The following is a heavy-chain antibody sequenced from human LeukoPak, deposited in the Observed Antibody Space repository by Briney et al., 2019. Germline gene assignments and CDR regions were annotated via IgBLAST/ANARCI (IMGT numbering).Heavy chain of an antibody. CDR1: GFSCSDHY. D-gene: IGHD6-25*01. CDR3: GRSVMTAAGAIDY. V-gene: IGHV3-11*01. Sequence: PAGSLTLSCVASGFSCSDHYMTWIRQAPGKGLAWVSYIRDDGSRTYYGDSVKGRFTISRDNAKRTVDLQMNSLRADDTAIYYCGRSVMTAAGAIDYWGLGTLVTVSS. CDR2: IRDDGSRT. J-gene: IGHJ4*02.